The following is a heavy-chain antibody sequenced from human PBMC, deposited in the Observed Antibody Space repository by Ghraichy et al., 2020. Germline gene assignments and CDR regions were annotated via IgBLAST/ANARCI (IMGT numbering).Heavy chain of an antibody. D-gene: IGHD2-2*02. Sequence: GESLNISCAASGFTFDDFTMHWIRQSPGKGLEWVSLISWDGGDTYYADSVKGRFTISRDNTKNSLYLQMNSLRTEDTALYYCAKDSSICSSTNCFTADAFEVWGQGTMVTVSS. V-gene: IGHV3-43*01. CDR2: ISWDGGDT. CDR1: GFTFDDFT. J-gene: IGHJ3*01. CDR3: AKDSSICSSTNCFTADAFEV.